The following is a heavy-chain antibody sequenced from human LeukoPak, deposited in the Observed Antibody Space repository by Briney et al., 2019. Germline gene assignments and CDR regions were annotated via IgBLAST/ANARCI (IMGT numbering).Heavy chain of an antibody. CDR1: GYSISSGYY. Sequence: PSETLSLTCAVSGYSISSGYYWGWIRQPPGKGLEWIRSIYHSGSTYYNPSLKSRVTISVDTSKNQFSLKLSSVTAADTAVYYCARLGLRSEGWGQGTLVTVSS. CDR3: ARLGLRSEG. J-gene: IGHJ4*02. CDR2: IYHSGST. D-gene: IGHD5-12*01. V-gene: IGHV4-38-2*01.